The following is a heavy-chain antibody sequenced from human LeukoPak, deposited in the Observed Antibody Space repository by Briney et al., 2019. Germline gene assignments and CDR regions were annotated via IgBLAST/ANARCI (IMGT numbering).Heavy chain of an antibody. Sequence: GASVKVSCKASGGTFSSYAISWVRQAPGQGLEWMGGIIPIFGTANYAQKFQGRVTITADKSTSTAYMELSSLRSEDTAVYFCAAAAGNKGSYYWGQGTLVTVSS. J-gene: IGHJ4*02. CDR2: IIPIFGTA. CDR1: GGTFSSYA. V-gene: IGHV1-69*06. CDR3: AAAAGNKGSYY. D-gene: IGHD6-13*01.